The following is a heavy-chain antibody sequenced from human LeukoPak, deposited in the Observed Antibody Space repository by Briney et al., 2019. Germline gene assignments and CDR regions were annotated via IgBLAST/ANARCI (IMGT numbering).Heavy chain of an antibody. CDR2: ISYDGSNK. J-gene: IGHJ5*02. CDR3: ARDFGVVIIGNWFDP. CDR1: GFTFSSYA. Sequence: PGGSLRLSCAASGFTFSSYAMHWVRQAPGKGLEWVAVISYDGSNKYYADFVKGRFTISRDNSKNTLYLQMNSLRAEDTAVYYCARDFGVVIIGNWFDPWGQGTLVTVSS. V-gene: IGHV3-30*01. D-gene: IGHD3-3*01.